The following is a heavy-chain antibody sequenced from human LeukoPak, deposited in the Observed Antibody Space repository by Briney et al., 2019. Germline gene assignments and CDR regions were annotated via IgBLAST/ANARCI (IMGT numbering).Heavy chain of an antibody. J-gene: IGHJ3*02. CDR3: ARELYYDIEHAFDI. V-gene: IGHV3-7*01. Sequence: PGGSLRPSCAASGFTFSSYWMSWVRQAPGKGLEWVANIKQDGSEKYYVDSVKGRFTISRDNAKNSLYLQMNSLRAEDTAVYYCARELYYDIEHAFDIWGQGTMVTVSS. CDR1: GFTFSSYW. D-gene: IGHD3-9*01. CDR2: IKQDGSEK.